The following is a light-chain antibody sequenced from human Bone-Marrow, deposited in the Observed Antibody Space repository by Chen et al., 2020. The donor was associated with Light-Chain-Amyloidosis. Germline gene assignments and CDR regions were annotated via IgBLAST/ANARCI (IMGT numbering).Light chain of an antibody. CDR3: QSADSSGTYEVI. J-gene: IGLJ2*01. CDR2: RDT. V-gene: IGLV3-25*03. Sequence: SYELTQPPSVSVSPGQTARITCSGDDLPTKYAYWYQQKPGQAPVLVIHRDTKRPSGISDRVSGSSSGTTATLTISGVQAEDEADYHCQSADSSGTYEVIFGGGTKLTVL. CDR1: DLPTKY.